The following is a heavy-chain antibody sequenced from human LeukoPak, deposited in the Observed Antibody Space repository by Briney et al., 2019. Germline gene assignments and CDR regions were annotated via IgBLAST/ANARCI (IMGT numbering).Heavy chain of an antibody. V-gene: IGHV1-24*01. J-gene: IGHJ4*02. D-gene: IGHD3-22*01. CDR3: AKDLTHRRYYDNSGYQIVPAF. CDR1: GYTLTELS. CDR2: FDPEDGET. Sequence: GASVKVSCKVSGYTLTELSMHWVRQAPGKGLEWMGGFDPEDGETIYAQKFQGRVTMTEDTSTDTAYMELSSLRSEDTAVYYCAKDLTHRRYYDNSGYQIVPAFWGQGTLVTVSS.